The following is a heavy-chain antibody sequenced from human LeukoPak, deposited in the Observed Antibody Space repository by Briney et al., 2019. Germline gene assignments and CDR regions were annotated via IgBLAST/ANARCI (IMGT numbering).Heavy chain of an antibody. V-gene: IGHV3-15*01. CDR2: IKSKPDGGTT. D-gene: IGHD3-22*01. CDR3: TTDSLLGRDYYDSSGFLY. CDR1: GFTFSSAW. J-gene: IGHJ4*02. Sequence: PGGSLRLSCAASGFTFSSAWMSWVRQAPGKGLEWVGRIKSKPDGGTTDYAAPVQGRFTISRDDSTNTLYLQMNSLKTEDTAVYYCTTDSLLGRDYYDSSGFLYWGQGTLVTVSS.